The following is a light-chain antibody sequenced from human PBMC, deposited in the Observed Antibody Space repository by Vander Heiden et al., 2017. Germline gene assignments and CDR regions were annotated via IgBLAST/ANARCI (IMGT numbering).Light chain of an antibody. CDR3: VQYMGSGYWV. Sequence: QTVVTQEPSSSVSPGGTVTLTAGLSSGPGPARYYPSWYQHTPGQAPRTLIYSKNTRSSGVPARFSASILGNTAALTITGAQADDESDYYCVQYMGSGYWVFGGGTKLTVL. J-gene: IGLJ3*02. CDR2: SKN. CDR1: SGPGPARYY. V-gene: IGLV8-61*01.